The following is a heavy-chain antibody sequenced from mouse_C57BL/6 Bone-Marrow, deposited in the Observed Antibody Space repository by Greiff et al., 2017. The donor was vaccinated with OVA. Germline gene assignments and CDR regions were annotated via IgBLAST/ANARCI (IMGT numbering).Heavy chain of an antibody. CDR2: ISSGSSTI. CDR3: ARKTVVVRDFDV. Sequence: DVHLVESGGGLVKPGGSLKLSCAASGFTFSDYGMHWVRQAPEKGLEWVAYISSGSSTIYYADTVKGRFTISRDNAKNTLFLQMTSLRSEDTAMYYCARKTVVVRDFDVWGTGTTVTVSS. CDR1: GFTFSDYG. D-gene: IGHD1-1*01. J-gene: IGHJ1*03. V-gene: IGHV5-17*01.